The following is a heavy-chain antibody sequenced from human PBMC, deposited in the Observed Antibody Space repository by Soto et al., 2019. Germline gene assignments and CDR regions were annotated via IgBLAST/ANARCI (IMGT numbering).Heavy chain of an antibody. J-gene: IGHJ6*02. Sequence: GGSLRLSCAASGFTFSSYWMHWVRQAPGKGLVWVSRINSDGSSTSYADSVKGRFTISRDNAKNTLYLQMNSLRAEDTAVYYCARAVEQQPTQTAYYYYGMDVWGQGTTVTVSS. CDR1: GFTFSSYW. D-gene: IGHD6-13*01. CDR2: INSDGSST. V-gene: IGHV3-74*01. CDR3: ARAVEQQPTQTAYYYYGMDV.